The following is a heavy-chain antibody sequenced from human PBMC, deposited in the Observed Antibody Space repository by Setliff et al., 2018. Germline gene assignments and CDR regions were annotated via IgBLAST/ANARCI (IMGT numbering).Heavy chain of an antibody. CDR1: GYSFNDYG. Sequence: ASVKVSCKASGYSFNDYGVNWVRQAPGQGLEWVGWIIPYTGKTYYAPKFEGRITMTTDTSTTTAYMELKSLRSDDTAIYYCSRLVRYCTRASCQRLSGDDYWGKGALVTVS. V-gene: IGHV1-18*01. J-gene: IGHJ4*02. CDR2: IIPYTGKT. CDR3: SRLVRYCTRASCQRLSGDDY. D-gene: IGHD2-2*01.